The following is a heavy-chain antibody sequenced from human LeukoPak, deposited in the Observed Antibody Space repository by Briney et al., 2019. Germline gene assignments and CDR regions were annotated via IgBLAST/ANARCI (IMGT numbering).Heavy chain of an antibody. CDR1: GGSFSDYY. Sequence: SETLSLTCAVYGGSFSDYYWTWIRQPPGKGLEWIGEINHSGSPNNNPSLKSRVSISFDTSKNQFSLKLTSVTAADTAVYYCARRVYGGNPFDYWGQGTLVTVSS. V-gene: IGHV4-34*01. CDR2: INHSGSP. CDR3: ARRVYGGNPFDY. J-gene: IGHJ4*02. D-gene: IGHD4-23*01.